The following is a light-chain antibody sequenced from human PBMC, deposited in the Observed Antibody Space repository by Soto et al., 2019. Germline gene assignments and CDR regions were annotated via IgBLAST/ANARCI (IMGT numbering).Light chain of an antibody. V-gene: IGKV1-17*01. CDR2: AAS. Sequence: IQMTQSPSSLSSSVGDRVTITCRASQAIGNDLGWYQQKPGNAPKLLIFAASNLQSGVPSRFSGSGSGTEFTLTISSLQPDDSATYYCQQYNTYCTFGQGTKVDIK. CDR1: QAIGND. J-gene: IGKJ1*01. CDR3: QQYNTYCT.